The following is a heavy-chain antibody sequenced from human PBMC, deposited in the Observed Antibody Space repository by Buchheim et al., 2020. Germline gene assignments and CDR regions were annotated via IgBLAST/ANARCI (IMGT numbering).Heavy chain of an antibody. CDR1: GFTFSTYN. Sequence: EVQLVESGGDLVQPGGSLRLSCAASGFTFSTYNMNWVRQGPGKGLEWVSYISSTSGTVHYTDSVKGRFTISRDNATNSLYLQMNSLRAEDTAVYYCARDFNNWFDSWGQGTL. V-gene: IGHV3-48*01. J-gene: IGHJ5*01. CDR3: ARDFNNWFDS. CDR2: ISSTSGTV.